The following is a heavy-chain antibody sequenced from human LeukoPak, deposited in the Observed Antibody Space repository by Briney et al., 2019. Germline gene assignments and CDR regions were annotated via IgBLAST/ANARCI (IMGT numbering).Heavy chain of an antibody. CDR3: ASSRCTSDNCYGGIDN. CDR1: TFTFSSYS. Sequence: GGSLRLSCTASTFTFSSYSMNWVRRAPGKGLEWVSHISGGSNKIYYADSVKGRFTISRDNAKNSLYLQMNTLRAEDTAVYYCASSRCTSDNCYGGIDNWGQGTLVTVSS. D-gene: IGHD1-1*01. V-gene: IGHV3-48*04. J-gene: IGHJ4*02. CDR2: ISGGSNKI.